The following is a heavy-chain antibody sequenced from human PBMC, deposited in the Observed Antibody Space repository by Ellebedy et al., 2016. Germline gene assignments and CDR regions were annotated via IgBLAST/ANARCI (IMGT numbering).Heavy chain of an antibody. J-gene: IGHJ4*02. CDR2: IYYSGST. V-gene: IGHV4-61*01. D-gene: IGHD5-12*01. CDR3: AKDFSGYDYGLIDY. CDR1: GGSISSGSYY. Sequence: SETLSLXXTVSGGSISSGSYYWSWIRQPPGKGLEWIGYIYYSGSTNYNPSLKSRVTISVDTSKNQFSLKLSSVTAADTALYYCAKDFSGYDYGLIDYWGQGTLVTVSS.